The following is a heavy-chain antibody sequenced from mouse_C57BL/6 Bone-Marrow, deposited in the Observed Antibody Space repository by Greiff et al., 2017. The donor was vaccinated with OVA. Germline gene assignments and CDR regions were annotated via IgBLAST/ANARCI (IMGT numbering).Heavy chain of an antibody. CDR2: ISDGGSYT. CDR3: VRGLYYFDY. CDR1: GFTFSSYA. Sequence: DVKLVESGGGLVKPGGSLKLSCAASGFTFSSYAMSWVRQTPEKRLEWVATISDGGSYTYYPDNVKGRFTISRDNAKNNLYLQMSHLKSEDTAMYYCVRGLYYFDYWGQGTTLTVSS. J-gene: IGHJ2*01. V-gene: IGHV5-4*03.